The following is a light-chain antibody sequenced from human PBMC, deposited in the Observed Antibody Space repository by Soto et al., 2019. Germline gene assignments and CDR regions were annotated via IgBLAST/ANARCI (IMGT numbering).Light chain of an antibody. CDR2: SAS. CDR1: QGITSY. J-gene: IGKJ4*01. CDR3: QQLYSHPLT. Sequence: IQLTQSPSSLSASVGDSVTITCRASQGITSYLAWYQQRPEKAPGLLIYSASTLQSGVPSRFSGSGYGTHFSLTISNLQPEDFATYYCQQLYSHPLTFGGVTKVDIK. V-gene: IGKV1-9*01.